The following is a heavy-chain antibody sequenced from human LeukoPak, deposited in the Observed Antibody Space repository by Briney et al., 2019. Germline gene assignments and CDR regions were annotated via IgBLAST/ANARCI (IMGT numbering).Heavy chain of an antibody. J-gene: IGHJ4*02. CDR1: GFTFSSYG. V-gene: IGHV3-30*02. CDR3: AREGDYYDSSGYYFYFDY. CDR2: IRYDGSNK. Sequence: GGSLRLSCAASGFTFSSYGMYWVRQAPGKGLEWVAFIRYDGSNKDYADSVKGRFTISRDNSKNTLYLQMNSLRAEDTAVYYCAREGDYYDSSGYYFYFDYWGQGTLVTVSS. D-gene: IGHD3-22*01.